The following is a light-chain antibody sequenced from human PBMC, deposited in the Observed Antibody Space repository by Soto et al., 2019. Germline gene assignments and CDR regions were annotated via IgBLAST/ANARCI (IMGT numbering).Light chain of an antibody. CDR2: GAS. J-gene: IGKJ5*01. V-gene: IGKV3D-20*02. CDR3: QQCHATPLT. Sequence: DIVLTQSPDTLSLSPGERATLPCRASQTVIHNHLAWHQQKPGQTPRLLVYGASSRATGIPARVSGSGYGTDFTLTITTLQPEDGGIYYCQQCHATPLTFGQGTRLEIK. CDR1: QTVIHNH.